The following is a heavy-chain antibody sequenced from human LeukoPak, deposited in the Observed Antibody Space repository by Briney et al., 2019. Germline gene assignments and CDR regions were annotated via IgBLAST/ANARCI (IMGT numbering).Heavy chain of an antibody. D-gene: IGHD3-22*01. J-gene: IGHJ4*02. CDR2: ISGSGSGI. CDR1: GFTFSNYN. V-gene: IGHV3-48*01. Sequence: HGGSLRLSCAASGFTFSNYNMNWVRQAPGKGLECLAYISGSGSGIYYADSVKGRFTLSRDNAKNSLYLQMNSLRAEDTAVYYCARDPVFSDSSGYYFDYWGQGTLVTVSS. CDR3: ARDPVFSDSSGYYFDY.